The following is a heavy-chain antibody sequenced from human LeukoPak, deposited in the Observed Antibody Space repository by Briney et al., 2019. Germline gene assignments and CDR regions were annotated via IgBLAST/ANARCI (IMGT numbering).Heavy chain of an antibody. V-gene: IGHV3-48*01. J-gene: IGHJ4*02. CDR2: ISSSSSTI. Sequence: GGSLRLSCAASGFTFSSYSMNWVRQAPGKGLEWVSYISSSSSTIYYADSVKGRFTISRDNAKNSLYLQMNSLRAEATVESYCARADYDFWSGYASAYFDYWGQGTLVTVSS. D-gene: IGHD3-3*01. CDR1: GFTFSSYS. CDR3: ARADYDFWSGYASAYFDY.